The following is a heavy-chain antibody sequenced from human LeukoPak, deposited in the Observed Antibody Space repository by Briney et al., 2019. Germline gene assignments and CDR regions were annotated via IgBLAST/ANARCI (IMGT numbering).Heavy chain of an antibody. J-gene: IGHJ6*02. D-gene: IGHD2-2*01. V-gene: IGHV1-2*02. CDR2: INPNSGGT. Sequence: GASVKVSCKASGYTFTGYYMHWVRQAPGQGLEWMGWINPNSGGTNYAQKFQGRVTMTRDTSISTAYMELSRLRSGDTAVYYCARDRVVVVPAATRSSHYYYYGMDVWGQGTTVTVSS. CDR3: ARDRVVVVPAATRSSHYYYYGMDV. CDR1: GYTFTGYY.